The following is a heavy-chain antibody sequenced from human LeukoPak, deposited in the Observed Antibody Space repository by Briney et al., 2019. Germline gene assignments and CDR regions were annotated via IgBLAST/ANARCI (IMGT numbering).Heavy chain of an antibody. D-gene: IGHD4-11*01. V-gene: IGHV1-18*01. CDR3: ARLSNDYSNYWFDP. CDR2: ISAYNGNT. CDR1: GYTFTSYG. J-gene: IGHJ5*02. Sequence: ASVKVSCKASGYTFTSYGISWVRQAPGQGLEWMGWISAYNGNTNYAQKLQGRVTMTTDTSTSTAYMELRSLRSDDTAVYYCARLSNDYSNYWFDPWGQGTLVTVSS.